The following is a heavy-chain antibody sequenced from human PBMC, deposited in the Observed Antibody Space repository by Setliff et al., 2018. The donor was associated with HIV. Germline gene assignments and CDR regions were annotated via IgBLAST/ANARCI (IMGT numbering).Heavy chain of an antibody. J-gene: IGHJ5*01. Sequence: PGESLKISCKGSGFSFTSYWISWVRQMPGKGLEWMGRIDPADSYTNYSPSFQGHVTISIDKSISTASLHWSSLRTSDTAMYYCARHFGYNPGWFDSWGQGTLVTVS. V-gene: IGHV5-10-1*01. CDR1: GFSFTSYW. D-gene: IGHD3-10*01. CDR3: ARHFGYNPGWFDS. CDR2: IDPADSYT.